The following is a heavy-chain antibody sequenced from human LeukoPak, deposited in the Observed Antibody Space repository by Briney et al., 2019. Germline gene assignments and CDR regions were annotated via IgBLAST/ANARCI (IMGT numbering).Heavy chain of an antibody. CDR1: GFTFSTFG. Sequence: GGSLRLSCVASGFTFSTFGMSWVRQAPGKGLEWVSSISDTGGYTYYADSMKGRFTISRDNSKNTLYLQMNSLRAEDMALYYCAKGADYGDYDYAFDIWGQGTMVTVSS. CDR2: ISDTGGYT. CDR3: AKGADYGDYDYAFDI. V-gene: IGHV3-23*01. J-gene: IGHJ3*02. D-gene: IGHD4-17*01.